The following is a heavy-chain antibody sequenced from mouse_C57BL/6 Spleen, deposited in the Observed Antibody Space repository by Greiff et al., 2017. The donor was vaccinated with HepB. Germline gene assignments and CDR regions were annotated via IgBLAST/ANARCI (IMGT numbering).Heavy chain of an antibody. D-gene: IGHD2-2*01. CDR3: ARGDGYDGYVDY. J-gene: IGHJ2*01. Sequence: VQLQQSGAELVKPGASVKISCKASGYAFSSYWMNWVKQRPGKGLEWIGQIYPGDGDTNYNGKFKGKATLTADKSSSTAYMQLSSLTSEDSAVYFCARGDGYDGYVDYWGQGTTLTVSS. V-gene: IGHV1-80*01. CDR2: IYPGDGDT. CDR1: GYAFSSYW.